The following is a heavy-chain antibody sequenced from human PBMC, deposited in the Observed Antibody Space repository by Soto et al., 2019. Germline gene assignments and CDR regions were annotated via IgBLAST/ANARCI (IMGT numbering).Heavy chain of an antibody. CDR1: GGSFSGYY. D-gene: IGHD1-26*01. V-gene: IGHV4-34*01. J-gene: IGHJ4*02. CDR2: INHSGST. CDR3: AGGSGTYLPLDY. Sequence: SETLSLTCAVYGGSFSGYYWSWIRQPPGKGLEWIGEINHSGSTFYNPSLKSRVTMSVDTSKNQFSLKLNSVTAADTAVYYCAGGSGTYLPLDYWGQGTLVTVSS.